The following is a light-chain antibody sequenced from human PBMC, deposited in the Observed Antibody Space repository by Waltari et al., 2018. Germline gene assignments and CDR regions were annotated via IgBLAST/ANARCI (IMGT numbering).Light chain of an antibody. CDR1: SSDVGGYKY. V-gene: IGLV2-14*01. J-gene: IGLJ2*01. Sequence: QSALTQPASVSGSPGQSITISCTGTSSDVGGYKYVSWYQQYPGKAPKLMTYEVTNRPSGVSDPFSGSKSGNTASLTISGVQADDEATYHCSSYTRSRSVVFGGGTKLTVL. CDR3: SSYTRSRSVV. CDR2: EVT.